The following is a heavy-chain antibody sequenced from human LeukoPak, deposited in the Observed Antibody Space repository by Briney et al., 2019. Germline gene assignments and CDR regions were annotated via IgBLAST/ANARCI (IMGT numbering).Heavy chain of an antibody. D-gene: IGHD2-15*01. J-gene: IGHJ4*02. CDR1: GYTFTGYY. V-gene: IGHV1-2*06. Sequence: GASVKVSCKASGYTFTGYYMHWVRQAPGQGLEWMGRINPNSGGTNYAQKFRGRVTMTRDTSISTAYMELSRLRSDDTAVYYCAKDKEYCSGGSCYFYFDYWGQGTLVTVSS. CDR3: AKDKEYCSGGSCYFYFDY. CDR2: INPNSGGT.